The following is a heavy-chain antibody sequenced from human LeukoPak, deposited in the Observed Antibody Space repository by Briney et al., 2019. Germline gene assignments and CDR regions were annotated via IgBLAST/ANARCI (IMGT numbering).Heavy chain of an antibody. CDR3: ARVGGGDYVDP. CDR2: INHSGST. CDR1: GGSFSGYY. D-gene: IGHD4-17*01. Sequence: SETLSLTCAVYGGSFSGYYWSWIRQPPGKGLEWIGEINHSGSTNYNPSLKSRVTISVDTSKNQFSLKLSSVTAADTVVYYCARVGGGDYVDPWGQGTLVTVSS. J-gene: IGHJ5*02. V-gene: IGHV4-34*01.